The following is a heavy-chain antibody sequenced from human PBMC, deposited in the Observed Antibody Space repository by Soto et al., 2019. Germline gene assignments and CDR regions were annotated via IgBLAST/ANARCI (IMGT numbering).Heavy chain of an antibody. CDR1: GFTFSSYA. D-gene: IGHD3-3*01. J-gene: IGHJ4*02. CDR2: ISGSGGST. Sequence: PGGSLRLSCAAYGFTFSSYAMSWVRQAPGKRMEWVSAISGSGGSTYYADSVKGRFTISRDNSKNTLYLQMNSLRAEDTAVYYCAKLRYYDFWREPYYFDYWGQGTLVTVSS. V-gene: IGHV3-23*01. CDR3: AKLRYYDFWREPYYFDY.